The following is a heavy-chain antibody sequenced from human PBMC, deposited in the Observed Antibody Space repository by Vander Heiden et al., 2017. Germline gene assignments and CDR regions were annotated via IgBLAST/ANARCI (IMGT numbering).Heavy chain of an antibody. Sequence: QVQLVESGGGVVQPGRSLSLSCAASGFTFSSFGMHWVRQAPGKGLEWVAVIWYDASNKYYADAVKGRFTISRDNSKNTLYLQMNSLRAEDTAVYYCVRGGDAFDIWGQGTMVTVSS. CDR2: IWYDASNK. J-gene: IGHJ3*02. CDR1: GFTFSSFG. CDR3: VRGGDAFDI. V-gene: IGHV3-33*01.